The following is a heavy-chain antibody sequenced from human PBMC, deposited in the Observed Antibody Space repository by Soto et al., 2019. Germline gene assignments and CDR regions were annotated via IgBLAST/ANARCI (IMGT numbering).Heavy chain of an antibody. CDR1: GGTFSSHT. J-gene: IGHJ6*02. V-gene: IGHV1-69*08. Sequence: QVQLVQSGAEVKRPGSSVKVSCKASGGTFSSHTFHWVRQAPGQGPEWMGRISPLLGTANYAQKFQGRVTITADKSTSTIYMALNSLRPEDTAVYSCASRFDYGDNGMDVWGQGTTVTVSS. CDR3: ASRFDYGDNGMDV. CDR2: ISPLLGTA. D-gene: IGHD4-17*01.